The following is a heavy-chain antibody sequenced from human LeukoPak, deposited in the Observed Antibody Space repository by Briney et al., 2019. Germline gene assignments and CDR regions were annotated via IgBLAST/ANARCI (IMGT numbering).Heavy chain of an antibody. CDR3: ARHWTGYDYYYYMDV. CDR2: IYPGDSDT. J-gene: IGHJ6*03. V-gene: IGHV5-51*01. CDR1: GYSFTSYW. Sequence: GESLKISCKGSGYSFTSYWIGWVRQMPGKGLEWMGIIYPGDSDTRYSPSFQGQVTISADKSISTAYLQWSSLKASDTAMYYCARHWTGYDYYYYMDVWGKGTTVTVSS. D-gene: IGHD3/OR15-3a*01.